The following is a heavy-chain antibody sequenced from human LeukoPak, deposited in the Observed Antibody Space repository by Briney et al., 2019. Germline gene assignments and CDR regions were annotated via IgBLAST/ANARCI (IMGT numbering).Heavy chain of an antibody. V-gene: IGHV4-59*01. CDR2: IYYSGST. D-gene: IGHD4-17*01. Sequence: SETLSLTCTASGGSISSYYWSWIRQPPGKGLEWIGYIYYSGSTNYKPSLKSRVTISVDTSKNQFSLKLSSVTAADTAVYYCARAIRDWFDPWGQGTLVTVSS. J-gene: IGHJ5*02. CDR3: ARAIRDWFDP. CDR1: GGSISSYY.